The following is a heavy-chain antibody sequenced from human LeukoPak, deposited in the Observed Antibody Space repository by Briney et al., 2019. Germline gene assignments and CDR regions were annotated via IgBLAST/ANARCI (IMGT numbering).Heavy chain of an antibody. CDR1: GFTLSSYA. J-gene: IGHJ4*02. D-gene: IGHD1-26*01. V-gene: IGHV3-64*01. CDR3: ARDIGSYTGDY. Sequence: GGSLRLSCAASGFTLSSYAMHWVRQAPGKGLEYVSAISKNGGNTYYANSVKGRFSISRDNSKNTLYLQMGSLRAEDTAVYYCARDIGSYTGDYWGQGTLVTVSS. CDR2: ISKNGGNT.